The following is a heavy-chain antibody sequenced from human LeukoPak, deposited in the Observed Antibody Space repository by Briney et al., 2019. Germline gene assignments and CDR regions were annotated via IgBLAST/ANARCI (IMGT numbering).Heavy chain of an antibody. CDR2: INHSGST. CDR1: GGSFSGYY. Sequence: PSETLSLTCAVYGGSFSGYYWSWIRQPPGKGLEWIGEINHSGSTNYNPSLKSRVTISVDTSKNQFSLKLSSVTAADTAVYYCARKTTGDDFDIWGQGTMVTVSS. D-gene: IGHD4-11*01. CDR3: ARKTTGDDFDI. V-gene: IGHV4-34*01. J-gene: IGHJ3*02.